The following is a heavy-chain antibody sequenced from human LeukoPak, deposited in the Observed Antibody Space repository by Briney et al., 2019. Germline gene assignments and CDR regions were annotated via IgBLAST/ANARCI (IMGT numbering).Heavy chain of an antibody. V-gene: IGHV3-23*01. CDR3: AKELKEMVANRWPGY. D-gene: IGHD5-12*01. J-gene: IGHJ4*02. CDR2: ISGSGGST. CDR1: GYSFTSYW. Sequence: GESLKISCKGSGYSFTSYWIGWVRQMPGKGLEWVSAISGSGGSTYYADSVKGRFTISRDNSKNTLYLQMNSLRAEDTAVYCCAKELKEMVANRWPGYWGQGTLVTVSS.